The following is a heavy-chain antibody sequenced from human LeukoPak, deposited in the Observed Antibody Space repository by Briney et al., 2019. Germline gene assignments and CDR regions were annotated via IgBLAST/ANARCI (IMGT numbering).Heavy chain of an antibody. CDR1: GFTVSSNY. J-gene: IGHJ4*02. D-gene: IGHD4-23*01. Sequence: PGGSLRLSCAASGFTVSSNYMSWVRQAPGKGLEWVSVIYSGGSTYYADSVKGRFTISRDNSKNTLYLQMNSLRAEDTAVYYCARAGEGYYGGNSYYFDYWGQGTLVTVSS. V-gene: IGHV3-53*01. CDR3: ARAGEGYYGGNSYYFDY. CDR2: IYSGGST.